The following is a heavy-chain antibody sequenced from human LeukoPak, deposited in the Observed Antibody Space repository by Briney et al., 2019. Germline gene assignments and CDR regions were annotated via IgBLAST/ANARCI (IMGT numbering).Heavy chain of an antibody. Sequence: GGSLRLSCAASGFTFSSYSLNWVRQAPGKGLEWVSSISSSSSYIYYADSVEGRFTISRDNAKNSLYPQMNSLRAEDTAVYYCAREGATRGYYYYYGMDVWGQGTTVTVSS. CDR3: AREGATRGYYYYYGMDV. CDR2: ISSSSSYI. CDR1: GFTFSSYS. V-gene: IGHV3-21*01. J-gene: IGHJ6*02. D-gene: IGHD1-26*01.